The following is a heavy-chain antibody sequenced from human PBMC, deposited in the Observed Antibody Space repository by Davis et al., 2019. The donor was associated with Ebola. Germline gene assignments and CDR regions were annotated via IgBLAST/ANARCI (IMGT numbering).Heavy chain of an antibody. Sequence: PGGSLRLSCAASKFTFDDYGMSWVRQAPGKGLEWVSSIDWNGGSTDYADSVKGRFTISRDNTKNSLYLQMNSLRAEDTALYYCARDSVRSTAELDYWGQGTLVTVSS. CDR1: KFTFDDYG. CDR2: IDWNGGST. CDR3: ARDSVRSTAELDY. D-gene: IGHD4/OR15-4a*01. V-gene: IGHV3-20*04. J-gene: IGHJ4*02.